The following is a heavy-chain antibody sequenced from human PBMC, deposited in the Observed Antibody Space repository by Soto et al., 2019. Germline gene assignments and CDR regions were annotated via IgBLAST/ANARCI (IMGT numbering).Heavy chain of an antibody. J-gene: IGHJ4*02. CDR2: IYWDDDD. V-gene: IGHV2-5*02. CDR3: AHRRGVTFDY. D-gene: IGHD2-21*02. Sequence: QITLKESGPTLVKPTQTLTLTCTFSVFSLNTNGVGVGWIRQPPGKALEWLALIYWDDDDYYSPSLKSRLTITKDTSKNQVVLAMTNMDPVDTATYYCAHRRGVTFDYWGQGTLVTVSA. CDR1: VFSLNTNGVG.